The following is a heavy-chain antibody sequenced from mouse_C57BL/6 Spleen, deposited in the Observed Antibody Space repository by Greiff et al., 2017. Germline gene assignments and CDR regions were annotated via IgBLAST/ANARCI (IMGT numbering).Heavy chain of an antibody. D-gene: IGHD1-1*01. CDR2: INPNNGGT. Sequence: VQLQQSGPELVKPGASVKISCKASGYTFTDYYMNWVKQSHGKSLEWIGDINPNNGGTSYNQKFKGKATLTVDKSSSTAYMELRSLTSEDSAVYYCARSRDYYGSSGGYFDVWGTGTTVTVSS. CDR3: ARSRDYYGSSGGYFDV. V-gene: IGHV1-26*01. CDR1: GYTFTDYY. J-gene: IGHJ1*03.